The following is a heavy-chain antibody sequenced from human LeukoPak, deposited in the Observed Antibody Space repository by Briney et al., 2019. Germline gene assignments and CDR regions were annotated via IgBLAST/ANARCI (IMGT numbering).Heavy chain of an antibody. Sequence: ASVQVSCKASGYTFTAYYIHWVRQAPGQGLEWMGQIHSNSGGEKYAQKFQGRVTVLRDTSINTIYMELTSLTSDDTAVYYCAREPYSSSSDRHGRTFDYWGQGTLVTVSS. CDR1: GYTFTAYY. V-gene: IGHV1-2*06. J-gene: IGHJ4*02. CDR3: AREPYSSSSDRHGRTFDY. D-gene: IGHD6-6*01. CDR2: IHSNSGGE.